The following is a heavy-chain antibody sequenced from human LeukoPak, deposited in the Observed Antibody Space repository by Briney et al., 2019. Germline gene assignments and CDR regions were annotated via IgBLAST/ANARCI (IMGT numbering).Heavy chain of an antibody. CDR3: ARSRDGYNIDS. J-gene: IGHJ4*02. CDR1: GGSISTYY. V-gene: IGHV4-59*01. Sequence: SETLSLTCTVSGGSISTYYWSWIRQPPGKGLEWVGHIYYSGSTNYNPSLKSRVTISVDTSKNQFSLKLTSVTAGDTAVYYCARSRDGYNIDSWGQGTLVTVSS. CDR2: IYYSGST. D-gene: IGHD5-24*01.